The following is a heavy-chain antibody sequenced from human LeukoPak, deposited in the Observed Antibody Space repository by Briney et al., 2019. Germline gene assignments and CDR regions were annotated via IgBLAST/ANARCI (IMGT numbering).Heavy chain of an antibody. CDR1: GGSISSGSYY. Sequence: SQTLSLTCTVSGGSISSGSYYWSWIRQPAGKGLEWMGRIYTSGSTNYNPSLKSRVTISLDTSKNQFSLKLSSVTAADTAVYYCARDREVGATGYYFDYWGQGTLVTVSS. D-gene: IGHD1-26*01. J-gene: IGHJ4*02. V-gene: IGHV4-61*02. CDR3: ARDREVGATGYYFDY. CDR2: IYTSGST.